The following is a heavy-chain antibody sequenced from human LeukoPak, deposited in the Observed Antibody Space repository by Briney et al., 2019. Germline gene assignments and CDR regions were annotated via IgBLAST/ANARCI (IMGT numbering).Heavy chain of an antibody. J-gene: IGHJ3*02. CDR2: VKQDGGEK. CDR3: ARGSSGSYSFDAFDI. Sequence: PGGSLRLSCAASGFTFSDYWMSWVRQAPGKGLEWVANVKQDGGEKHYIDSVKGRFTISRDNVKHSLYLQMKSLRAEDTALYYCARGSSGSYSFDAFDIWGQGTMVTVSS. D-gene: IGHD1-26*01. V-gene: IGHV3-7*03. CDR1: GFTFSDYW.